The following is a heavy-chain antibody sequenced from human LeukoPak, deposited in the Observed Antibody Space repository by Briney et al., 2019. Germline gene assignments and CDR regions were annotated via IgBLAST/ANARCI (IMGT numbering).Heavy chain of an antibody. CDR3: ARWSFAYCSSTSCYMAEEHYGMDV. CDR2: MNPNSGNT. V-gene: IGHV1-8*01. J-gene: IGHJ6*02. D-gene: IGHD2-2*02. CDR1: GYTFTSYD. Sequence: GASVKVSCKASGYTFTSYDINWVRQATGQGLEWMGWMNPNSGNTGYAQKFQGRVTMTRNTSISTAYMELSSLRSEDTAVYYCARWSFAYCSSTSCYMAEEHYGMDVWGQGTTVTVSS.